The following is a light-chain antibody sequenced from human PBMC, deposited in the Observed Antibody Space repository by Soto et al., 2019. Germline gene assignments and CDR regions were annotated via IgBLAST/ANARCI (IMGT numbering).Light chain of an antibody. CDR1: SSNIGAGYD. V-gene: IGLV1-40*01. J-gene: IGLJ2*01. CDR2: GNS. Sequence: QSVLTQPTSVSGAPGQRVTISCTGSSSNIGAGYDVHWYQQLPGTAPKLLIYGNSNRPSGVPDRFSGSKSGTSASLAITGLQAEDEADYYCQSSDSSLSGVVFGGGTKVTVL. CDR3: QSSDSSLSGVV.